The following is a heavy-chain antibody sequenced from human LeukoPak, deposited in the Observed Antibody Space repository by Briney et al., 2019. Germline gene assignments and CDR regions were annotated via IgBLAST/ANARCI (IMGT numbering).Heavy chain of an antibody. CDR3: AKAPVTTCRGAFCYPFDY. Sequence: GGSLRLSCATSGFIFSHHGMNWVRQAPGKGLEWVSGIRADAVTTYYADSVKGRFTISRDSSKNTLFLQMNRLRPEDAAVYYCAKAPVTTCRGAFCYPFDYWGLGTLVTVSS. J-gene: IGHJ4*02. CDR1: GFIFSHHG. V-gene: IGHV3-23*01. D-gene: IGHD2-15*01. CDR2: IRADAVTT.